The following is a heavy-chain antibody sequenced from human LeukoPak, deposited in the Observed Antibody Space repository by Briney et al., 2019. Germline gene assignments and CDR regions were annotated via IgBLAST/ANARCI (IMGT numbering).Heavy chain of an antibody. CDR3: ARDSGEWELLFDY. V-gene: IGHV3-30-3*01. D-gene: IGHD1-26*01. CDR2: ISYDGSNK. Sequence: GGSLRLACAASGFTFSSYAMHWVRQAPGKGLEWVAVISYDGSNKYYADSVKGRVTISRDNSKNTLYLQMNSLRAEDTAVYYCARDSGEWELLFDYWGQGTLVTVSS. CDR1: GFTFSSYA. J-gene: IGHJ4*02.